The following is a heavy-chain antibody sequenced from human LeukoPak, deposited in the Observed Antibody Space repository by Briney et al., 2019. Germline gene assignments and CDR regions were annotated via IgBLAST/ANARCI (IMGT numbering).Heavy chain of an antibody. J-gene: IGHJ4*02. CDR3: ARDLLEWYFDY. Sequence: PGGSLPLSCAASGFTLSSTYMSWVRQAPGKGLEWVAVIYSGGSTYYPHSLQGRFTISRDNSKNTLSLQMNSVRAEDTAVYYCARDLLEWYFDYWGQGALVTVSS. CDR1: GFTLSSTY. D-gene: IGHD3-3*01. CDR2: IYSGGST. V-gene: IGHV3-66*01.